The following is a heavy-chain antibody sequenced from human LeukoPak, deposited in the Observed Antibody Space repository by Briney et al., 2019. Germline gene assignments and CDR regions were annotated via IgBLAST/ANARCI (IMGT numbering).Heavy chain of an antibody. Sequence: PSVKVSCKASGYTFTSYAMHWVRQAPGQRLEWMGWINAGNGNTKYSQKIQGRVTITRDTSASTAYMELSSLRSEDTALHCCARVPAGATGPYGMVVGRKKTTVSLL. CDR1: GYTFTSYA. CDR2: INAGNGNT. J-gene: IGHJ6*04. CDR3: ARVPAGATGPYGMVV. V-gene: IGHV1-3*01.